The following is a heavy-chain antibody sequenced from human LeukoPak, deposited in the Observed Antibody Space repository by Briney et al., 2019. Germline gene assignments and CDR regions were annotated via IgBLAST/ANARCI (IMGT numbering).Heavy chain of an antibody. V-gene: IGHV3-23*01. CDR1: GFTFSSYA. Sequence: GGSLRLPCAASGFTFSSYAMSWVRQAPGKGLEWVSAISGSGGSTYYADSVKGRSTISRDNSKNTLYLQMNSLRAEDTAVYYCAKDVTSSTIYYYYYGMDVWGQGTTVTVSS. D-gene: IGHD5-24*01. CDR3: AKDVTSSTIYYYYYGMDV. CDR2: ISGSGGST. J-gene: IGHJ6*02.